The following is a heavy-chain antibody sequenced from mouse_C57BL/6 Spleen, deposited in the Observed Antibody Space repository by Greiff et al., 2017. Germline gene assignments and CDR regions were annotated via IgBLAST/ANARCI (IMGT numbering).Heavy chain of an antibody. D-gene: IGHD1-1*01. CDR3: ARDYYSSRPFAY. V-gene: IGHV5-17*01. Sequence: DVHLVESGGGLVKPGGSLTLSCAASGFTFSDYGMHWVRQAPEKGLEWVAYISSGSSTIYYADTVKGRFTISRDNAKNALFLKITSLRSEYTAMYYCARDYYSSRPFAYWCQGTLVTVSA. J-gene: IGHJ3*01. CDR2: ISSGSSTI. CDR1: GFTFSDYG.